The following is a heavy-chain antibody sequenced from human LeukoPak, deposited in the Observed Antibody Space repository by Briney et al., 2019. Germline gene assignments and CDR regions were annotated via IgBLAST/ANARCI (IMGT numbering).Heavy chain of an antibody. Sequence: KPSETLSLTCTVSGGSISSSSHYWGWIRQPPGKGLEWIGSIYYSGSTYYNPSLKRRVTISVDTSKNRFSLKLSSVTAADTAVYYCARLKDTAMDIDYWGQGTLVTVSS. CDR1: GGSISSSSHY. CDR3: ARLKDTAMDIDY. V-gene: IGHV4-39*01. CDR2: IYYSGST. D-gene: IGHD5-18*01. J-gene: IGHJ4*02.